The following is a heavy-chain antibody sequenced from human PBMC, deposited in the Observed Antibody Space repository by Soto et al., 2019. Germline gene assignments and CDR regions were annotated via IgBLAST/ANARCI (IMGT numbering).Heavy chain of an antibody. D-gene: IGHD3-3*01. CDR2: INSDGSST. CDR3: ARDLRLENYDFWSGYYGNYYYYYGMDV. J-gene: IGHJ6*02. V-gene: IGHV3-74*01. Sequence: GSLRLSCAASGFTFSSYWMHWVRQAPGKGLVWVSRINSDGSSTSYADSVKGRFTISRDNAKNTLYLQMNSLRAEDTAVYYCARDLRLENYDFWSGYYGNYYYYYGMDVWGQGTTVTVSS. CDR1: GFTFSSYW.